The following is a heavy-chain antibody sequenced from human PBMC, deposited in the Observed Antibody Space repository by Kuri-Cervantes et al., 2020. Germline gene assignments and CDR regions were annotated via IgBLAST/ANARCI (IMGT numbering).Heavy chain of an antibody. CDR3: ARGYPEYSYGLGLYYYYYGMDV. CDR2: MNPNSGNT. CDR1: GYTFTSYD. D-gene: IGHD5-18*01. J-gene: IGHJ6*02. Sequence: ASVKVSCKASGYTFTSYDINWVRQATGQGLEWMGWMNPNSGNTGYAQKFQGRVTMTRNTSISTAYMELSSLRSEDTAVYYCARGYPEYSYGLGLYYYYYGMDVWGQGTAVNGSS. V-gene: IGHV1-8*01.